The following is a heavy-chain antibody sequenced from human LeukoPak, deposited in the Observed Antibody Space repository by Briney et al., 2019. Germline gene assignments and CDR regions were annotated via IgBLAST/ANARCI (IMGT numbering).Heavy chain of an antibody. V-gene: IGHV3-53*01. CDR1: GFTVSSNY. D-gene: IGHD3-10*01. CDR2: IYSDGST. CDR3: ALTMVHLGRLDYYFLY. J-gene: IGHJ4*02. Sequence: PGGSLRLSCAASGFTVSSNYMSWVRQAQGKGLEWVSVIYSDGSTYYADSVKGRFTISRDSSKNTLHLQVNSLRAEDTAVYYCALTMVHLGRLDYYFLYWGRGTLVTVSS.